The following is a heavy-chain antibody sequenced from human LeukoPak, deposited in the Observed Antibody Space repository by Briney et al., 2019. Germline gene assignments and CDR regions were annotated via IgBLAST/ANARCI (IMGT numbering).Heavy chain of an antibody. CDR3: ARGGWGTAIDY. Sequence: TGGSLRLSCAASGFTFSSYWMHWVRHAPGKGLVWVSYISGDGSRTTYADSVKGRFTISRDNAKNTLDLQMNSLRAEDTAVYYCARGGWGTAIDYWAQGTLVTVSS. V-gene: IGHV3-74*01. CDR1: GFTFSSYW. CDR2: ISGDGSRT. J-gene: IGHJ4*02. D-gene: IGHD1-7*01.